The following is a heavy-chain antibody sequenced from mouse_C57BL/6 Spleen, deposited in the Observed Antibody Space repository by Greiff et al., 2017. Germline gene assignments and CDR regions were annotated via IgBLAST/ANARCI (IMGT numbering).Heavy chain of an antibody. CDR1: GYAFSSSW. Sequence: QVQLQQSGPELVKPGASVKISCKASGYAFSSSWMNWVKQRPGKGLEWIGRIYPGDGDTNYNGKFKGKATLTADKSSSTAYLQLSSLTSEDSAVYFCEGGYCGSSAWFAYWGQGTLVTVSA. CDR2: IYPGDGDT. J-gene: IGHJ3*01. CDR3: EGGYCGSSAWFAY. D-gene: IGHD1-1*01. V-gene: IGHV1-82*01.